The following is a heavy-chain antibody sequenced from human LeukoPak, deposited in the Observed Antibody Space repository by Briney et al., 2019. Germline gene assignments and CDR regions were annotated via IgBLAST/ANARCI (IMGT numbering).Heavy chain of an antibody. CDR1: GYTFTSYG. CDR2: ISAYNGNT. V-gene: IGHV1-18*01. Sequence: GASVKVSCKASGYTFTSYGISWVRQAPGQGLEWMGWISAYNGNTNYAQKLQGRVTMTTDTSTSTAYMELRSLRSDDTAVYYCARDRASYDFWSAFDPWGQGTLVTVPS. CDR3: ARDRASYDFWSAFDP. J-gene: IGHJ5*02. D-gene: IGHD3-3*01.